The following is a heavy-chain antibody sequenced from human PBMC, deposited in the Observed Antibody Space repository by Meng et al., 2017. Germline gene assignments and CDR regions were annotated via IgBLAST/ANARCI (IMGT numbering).Heavy chain of an antibody. Sequence: GESLKISCAASGFTFSSYEMNWVRQAPGKGLEWVSYISSSGSTIYYADSVKGRFTISRDNAKNSLYLQMNSLRAEDTAVYYCARSLYSSSWYIPLNDYRMDDWGQGTTVT. CDR2: ISSSGSTI. CDR1: GFTFSSYE. D-gene: IGHD6-13*01. J-gene: IGHJ6*02. V-gene: IGHV3-48*03. CDR3: ARSLYSSSWYIPLNDYRMDD.